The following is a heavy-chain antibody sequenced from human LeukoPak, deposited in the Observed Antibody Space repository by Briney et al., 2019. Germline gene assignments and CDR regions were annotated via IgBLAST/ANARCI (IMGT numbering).Heavy chain of an antibody. V-gene: IGHV3-48*01. CDR3: ARDRSGSYFAFDI. J-gene: IGHJ3*02. CDR1: GFTFSSYN. CDR2: ISSSSSTI. D-gene: IGHD1-26*01. Sequence: GGSLRLSCAASGFTFSSYNMNWVRQAPGKGLEWVSYISSSSSTIYYADSVKGRFTISRDNAKNSLYLQMNSLRAEDTAVYYCARDRSGSYFAFDIWGQGTMVTVSS.